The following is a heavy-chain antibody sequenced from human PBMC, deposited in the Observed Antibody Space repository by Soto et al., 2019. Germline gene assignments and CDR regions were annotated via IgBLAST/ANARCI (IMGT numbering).Heavy chain of an antibody. Sequence: GGSLRLSCVASGFTVSLNYMSWVRQAPGKGLEWVSLIYSGGSTFYADSVKGRFTISRDNSKNTLYLQMNSLRAEDTAVYYCARVDDILTGYSLDCWGQGTLVTVSS. CDR2: IYSGGST. D-gene: IGHD3-9*01. CDR1: GFTVSLNY. J-gene: IGHJ4*02. CDR3: ARVDDILTGYSLDC. V-gene: IGHV3-66*01.